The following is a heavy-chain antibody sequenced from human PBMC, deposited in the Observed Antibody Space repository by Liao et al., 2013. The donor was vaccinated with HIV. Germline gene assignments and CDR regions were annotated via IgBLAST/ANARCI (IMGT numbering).Heavy chain of an antibody. CDR2: INHSGST. J-gene: IGHJ4*02. Sequence: QVQLQQWGAGLLKPSETLSLTCAVYGGSFSGYYWSWIRQPPGKGLEWIGEINHSGSTNYNPSLKSRVTISVDTSKIQFSLKLSSLTAADTAVYYCATGGNFYDRSGYYYGSPLTFDSWGQGILVSVSP. CDR3: ATGGNFYDRSGYYYGSPLTFDS. D-gene: IGHD3-22*01. CDR1: GGSFSGYY. V-gene: IGHV4-34*01.